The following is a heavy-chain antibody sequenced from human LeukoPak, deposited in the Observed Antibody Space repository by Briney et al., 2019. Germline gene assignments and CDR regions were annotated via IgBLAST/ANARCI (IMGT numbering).Heavy chain of an antibody. CDR1: GYSFTEHY. CDR3: ARGQTEIRLYDSTYNWFDP. D-gene: IGHD3-3*01. CDR2: IILNTVLP. Sequence: ASVKVSCKDPGYSFTEHYIHWGPQGPGQGLGWRGWIILNTVLPNIAQKFQDTVTPTRETTTSIPYIGLNRLRSHSTALFFCARGQTEIRLYDSTYNWFDPWGQRTLVSVSS. J-gene: IGHJ5*02. V-gene: IGHV1-2*02.